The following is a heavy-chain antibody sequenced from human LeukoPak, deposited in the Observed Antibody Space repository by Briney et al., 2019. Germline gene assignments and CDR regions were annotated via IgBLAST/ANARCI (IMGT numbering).Heavy chain of an antibody. J-gene: IGHJ6*04. CDR3: AKDRSSSWYPSRVDV. V-gene: IGHV3-23*01. D-gene: IGHD6-13*01. CDR2: MSAIGGST. Sequence: PGGSLRLSCTASGFTFSDYAMSWVRQAPGKGLEWVSGMSAIGGSTYFADSMKGRFTISRDNSKNTLYLQIYSLRAEDTAIYYCAKDRSSSWYPSRVDVWGKGTTVTVSS. CDR1: GFTFSDYA.